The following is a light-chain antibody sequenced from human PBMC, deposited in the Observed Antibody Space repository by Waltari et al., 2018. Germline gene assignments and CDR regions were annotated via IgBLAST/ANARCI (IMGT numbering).Light chain of an antibody. Sequence: DIQMTQSPSSLSASIGDRVITTCRASQSITTYLSWFQQKPGKAPKLLIYAASSLQSGVSSRFSGSGSGTDFTLTISSLQPEDFATYYCQHSYSTPYTFGQGTKLEIK. CDR1: QSITTY. V-gene: IGKV1-39*01. J-gene: IGKJ2*01. CDR3: QHSYSTPYT. CDR2: AAS.